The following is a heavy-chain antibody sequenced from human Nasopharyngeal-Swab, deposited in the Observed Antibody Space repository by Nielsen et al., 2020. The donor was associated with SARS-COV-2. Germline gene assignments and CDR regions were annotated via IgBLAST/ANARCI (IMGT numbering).Heavy chain of an antibody. CDR2: IKQDGSEK. CDR3: ARWAGRDAFDI. CDR1: GFTFSSYW. J-gene: IGHJ3*02. Sequence: GGSLRLSCAASGFTFSSYWMSWVRQAPGKGLEWVANIKQDGSEKYYVDSVKGRFTISRDNAKNSLYLQMNSLRAEDTAMYYCARWAGRDAFDIWGQGTMVTVSS. V-gene: IGHV3-7*01. D-gene: IGHD2-15*01.